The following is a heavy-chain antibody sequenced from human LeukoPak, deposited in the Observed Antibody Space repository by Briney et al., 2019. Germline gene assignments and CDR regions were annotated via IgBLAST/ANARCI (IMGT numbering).Heavy chain of an antibody. Sequence: ASVKVSCKTSGYSFTHYAISWVRQAPGQGLEWMGWISTYNGDTKYAQKLQGRFTMTSDTSTSTAYMELRSLTSDDTAVYYCARDPSNPSGWYIYFDFWGQGTLVTVSS. V-gene: IGHV1-18*01. CDR3: ARDPSNPSGWYIYFDF. CDR2: ISTYNGDT. CDR1: GYSFTHYA. J-gene: IGHJ4*02. D-gene: IGHD6-19*01.